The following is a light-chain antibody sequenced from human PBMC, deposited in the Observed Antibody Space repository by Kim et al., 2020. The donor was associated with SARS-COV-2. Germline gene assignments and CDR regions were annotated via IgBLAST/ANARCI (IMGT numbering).Light chain of an antibody. CDR3: CSTLV. J-gene: IGLJ2*01. CDR2: ESI. V-gene: IGLV2-23*01. Sequence: QSALTQPASVSGSPGQSITISCTGTSSDVGSYNLVSWYQQHPGKAPNLLIFESIKGPSGVSIRFAGSKSGTTASLQILGLPAEDEAVYSCCSTLVFG. CDR1: SSDVGSYNL.